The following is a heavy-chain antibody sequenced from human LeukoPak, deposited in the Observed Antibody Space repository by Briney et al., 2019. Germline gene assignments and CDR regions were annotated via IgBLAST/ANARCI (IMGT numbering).Heavy chain of an antibody. V-gene: IGHV4-31*03. CDR1: GGSISSGGYY. J-gene: IGHJ5*02. CDR2: IYYSGST. D-gene: IGHD2-2*02. CDR3: ARVGYCSSTSCYSFGWFDP. Sequence: SETLSLTCTVSGGSISSGGYYWGWIRQHPGKGLEWIGYIYYSGSTYYNPSLKSRVTISVDTSKNQFSLKLSSVTAADTAVYYCARVGYCSSTSCYSFGWFDPWGQGTLVTVSS.